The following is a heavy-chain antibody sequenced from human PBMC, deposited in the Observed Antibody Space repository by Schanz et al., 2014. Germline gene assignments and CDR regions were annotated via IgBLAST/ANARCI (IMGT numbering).Heavy chain of an antibody. CDR1: GGSFSSNY. CDR2: IYYSGSS. V-gene: IGHV4-59*03. J-gene: IGHJ4*02. Sequence: QVQLQQWGAGLLKPSETLSLTCAVYGGSFSSNYWSWIRQPPGKGLEWIGYIYYSGSSDYNPSLKSRVTISVDTSKSQFSLKLSSVTAADTAVYYCALREKPYGPFASWGQGALVTVSS. CDR3: ALREKPYGPFAS. D-gene: IGHD3-10*01.